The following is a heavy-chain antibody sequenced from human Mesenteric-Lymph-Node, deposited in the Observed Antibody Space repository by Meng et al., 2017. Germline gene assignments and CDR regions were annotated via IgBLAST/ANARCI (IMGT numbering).Heavy chain of an antibody. J-gene: IGHJ4*02. V-gene: IGHV1-69*05. CDR3: ARVAEQPRELRGELFFDY. D-gene: IGHD1-26*01. Sequence: SVKVSCKASGYTFTSYGISWVRQAPGQGLEWMGGIIPIFGTANYAQKFQGRVTITTDESTSTAYMELSSLRSEDTAVYYCARVAEQPRELRGELFFDYWGQGTLVTVSS. CDR2: IIPIFGTA. CDR1: GYTFTSYG.